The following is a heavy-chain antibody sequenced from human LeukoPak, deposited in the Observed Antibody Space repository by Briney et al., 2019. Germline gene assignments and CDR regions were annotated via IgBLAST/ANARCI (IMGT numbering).Heavy chain of an antibody. CDR3: ARGDAAMGDNWFDP. V-gene: IGHV4-4*07. D-gene: IGHD5-18*01. Sequence: SETLSLTCTVSGGSISSYYWSWIRQPAGKGLEWIGRIYTSGSTNYNPSLKSRVTISVDTSKNQFSLKLSSVTAADTAVYYCARGDAAMGDNWFDPWGQGTLVTVSS. CDR1: GGSISSYY. CDR2: IYTSGST. J-gene: IGHJ5*02.